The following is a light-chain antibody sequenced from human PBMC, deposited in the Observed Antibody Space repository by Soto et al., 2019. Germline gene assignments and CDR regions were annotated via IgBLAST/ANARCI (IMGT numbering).Light chain of an antibody. Sequence: QSALTQPASVSGSPGQSITISCTGTSSDVGSHNLVSWYQQHPGQAPKLMIYEVSKRPLGVSARFSGSKSGNTASLTISGLQAEDEADYYWCSYGGSRAVFGGGTQLTVL. V-gene: IGLV2-23*02. CDR2: EVS. CDR3: CSYGGSRAV. CDR1: SSDVGSHNL. J-gene: IGLJ7*01.